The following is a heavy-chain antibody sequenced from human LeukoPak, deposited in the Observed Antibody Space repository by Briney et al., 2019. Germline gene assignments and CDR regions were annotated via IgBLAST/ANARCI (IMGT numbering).Heavy chain of an antibody. J-gene: IGHJ2*01. CDR1: GYTFTSYY. CDR3: ARELESCSGGSCYFDL. V-gene: IGHV1-46*01. D-gene: IGHD2-15*01. CDR2: INPSGGST. Sequence: ASVKVSCKASGYTFTSYYMHWVRQAPGQGLEWMGIINPSGGSTSYAQKFQGRVTMTRDMSTSTVYMELSRLRSDDTAVYYCARELESCSGGSCYFDLWGRGTLVTVSS.